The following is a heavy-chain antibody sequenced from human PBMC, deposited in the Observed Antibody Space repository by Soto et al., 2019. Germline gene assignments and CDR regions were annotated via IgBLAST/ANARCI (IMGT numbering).Heavy chain of an antibody. CDR3: ARSQYCSGGSCYSFRH. CDR2: INPNSGGT. Sequence: ASVKVSCKASGGTFSSYTISWVRQAPGQGLEWMGRINPNSGGTNYAQKFQGWVTMTRDTSISTAYMELSRLRSDDTAVYYCARSQYCSGGSCYSFRHWGQGTLVTVSS. D-gene: IGHD2-15*01. J-gene: IGHJ1*01. V-gene: IGHV1-2*04. CDR1: GGTFSSYT.